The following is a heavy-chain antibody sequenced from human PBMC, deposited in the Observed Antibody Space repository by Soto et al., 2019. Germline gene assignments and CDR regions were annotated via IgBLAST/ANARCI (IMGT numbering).Heavy chain of an antibody. CDR2: ISWNSGSI. V-gene: IGHV3-9*01. D-gene: IGHD6-13*01. J-gene: IGHJ4*02. CDR1: GFTFDDYA. CDR3: AKVSSSWSKPLIYYFDY. Sequence: GGSLRLSCAASGFTFDDYAMHWVRQAPGKGLEWVSGISWNSGSIGYADSVKGRFTISRDNAKNSLYLQMNSLRAEDTALYYCAKVSSSWSKPLIYYFDYWGQGTLVTVS.